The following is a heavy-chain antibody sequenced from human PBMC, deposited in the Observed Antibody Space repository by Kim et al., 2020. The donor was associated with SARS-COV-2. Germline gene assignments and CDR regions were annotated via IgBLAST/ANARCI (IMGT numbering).Heavy chain of an antibody. V-gene: IGHV3-30*07. CDR3: ARDGDFWSGYLSNFDY. D-gene: IGHD3-3*01. J-gene: IGHJ4*02. Sequence: SVTGRFTISRDKSKNTLYLQMNSLRAEDTAVYYCARDGDFWSGYLSNFDYWRQGTLVTVSS.